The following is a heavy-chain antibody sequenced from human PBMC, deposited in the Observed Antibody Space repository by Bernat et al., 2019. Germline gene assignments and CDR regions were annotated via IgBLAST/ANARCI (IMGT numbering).Heavy chain of an antibody. D-gene: IGHD3-10*01. Sequence: QVQLVQSGAEVKKPGASVKVSYKASGYTFTGYYMHWVRQAPGQGLEWMGWINPNSGGTNYAQKFQGWVTMTRDTSISTAYMELSRLRSDDTAVYYCARGPSPLYYYGSGSYYYYGMDVWGQGTTVTVSS. V-gene: IGHV1-2*04. J-gene: IGHJ6*02. CDR2: INPNSGGT. CDR1: GYTFTGYY. CDR3: ARGPSPLYYYGSGSYYYYGMDV.